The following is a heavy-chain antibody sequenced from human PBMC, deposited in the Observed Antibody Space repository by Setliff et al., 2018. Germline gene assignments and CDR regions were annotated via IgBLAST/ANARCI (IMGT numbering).Heavy chain of an antibody. CDR3: ARDLSTTVMTRSWYYFDY. J-gene: IGHJ4*02. Sequence: ASVKVSCKASGYTLATYGISWVRQAPGQGLEWMGWISPYNSNTNYAQNFQGRVTMTTDTSTSTAYMELRSLRSDDTAMYYCARDLSTTVMTRSWYYFDYWGQGTLVTVSS. V-gene: IGHV1-18*01. CDR2: ISPYNSNT. D-gene: IGHD4-17*01. CDR1: GYTLATYG.